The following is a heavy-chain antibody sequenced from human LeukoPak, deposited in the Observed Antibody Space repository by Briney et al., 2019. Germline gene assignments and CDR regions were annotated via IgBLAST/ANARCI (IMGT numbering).Heavy chain of an antibody. Sequence: QSGGSLRLSCAASGFTFSSYAMSWVRQAPGKGLEWVSAISGSGGSTYYADSVKGRFTISRDNSKNTLYLQMNSLRAEDTAVYYCAKDQPSGYYGSRSYLYFDYWGQGTLVTVSS. CDR1: GFTFSSYA. V-gene: IGHV3-23*01. J-gene: IGHJ4*02. CDR2: ISGSGGST. CDR3: AKDQPSGYYGSRSYLYFDY. D-gene: IGHD3-10*01.